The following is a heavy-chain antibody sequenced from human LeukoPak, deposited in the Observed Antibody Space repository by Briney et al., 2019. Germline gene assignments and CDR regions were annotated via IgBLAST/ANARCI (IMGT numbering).Heavy chain of an antibody. D-gene: IGHD4-11*01. CDR2: IWYDGSNK. Sequence: GGSLRISCAASGFTFNSYGMHWVRQAQGKGLEWVAVIWYDGSNKYYADSVKGRFTISRDNSKNTLYLQMNSLRAEDTAVYYCAKDRGMTTRYMDVWGKGTTVTVSS. V-gene: IGHV3-33*06. J-gene: IGHJ6*03. CDR1: GFTFNSYG. CDR3: AKDRGMTTRYMDV.